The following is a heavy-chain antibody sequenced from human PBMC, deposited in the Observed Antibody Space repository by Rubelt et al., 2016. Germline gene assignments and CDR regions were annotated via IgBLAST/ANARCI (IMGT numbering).Heavy chain of an antibody. CDR3: ARLGIVVVPAAIPDY. J-gene: IGHJ4*02. Sequence: SWIRQPAGKGLEWIGRIYTSGSTNYNPSLKSRVTMSVDTSKNQCFLKLSSVTAADTAVYYCARLGIVVVPAAIPDYWGQGTLVTVSS. V-gene: IGHV4-59*10. D-gene: IGHD2-2*02. CDR2: IYTSGST.